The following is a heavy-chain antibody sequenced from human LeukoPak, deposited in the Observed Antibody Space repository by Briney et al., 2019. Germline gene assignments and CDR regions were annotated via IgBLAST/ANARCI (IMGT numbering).Heavy chain of an antibody. CDR2: ISYDGSNK. CDR3: AKDGKAYCGGDCYPTDLFDY. V-gene: IGHV3-30*18. D-gene: IGHD2-21*02. Sequence: GGSLRLSCAASGFTFSSYGMHWVRQAPGKGLEWVAVISYDGSNKYYADSVKGRFTISRDNSKNTLYLQMNSLRAEDTAVYYCAKDGKAYCGGDCYPTDLFDYWGQGTLVTVSS. J-gene: IGHJ4*02. CDR1: GFTFSSYG.